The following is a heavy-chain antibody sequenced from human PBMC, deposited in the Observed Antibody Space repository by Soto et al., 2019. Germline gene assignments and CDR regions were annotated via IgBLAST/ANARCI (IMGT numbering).Heavy chain of an antibody. CDR3: ARQAYYDFWSGYYCWFDP. CDR1: GGSISSSSYY. Sequence: QLQLQESGPGLVKPSETLSLTCTVSGGSISSSSYYWGWIRQPPGKGLEWIGSIYYSGSTYYNPSLKSRVTISVDTSKNQFSLKLSSVTAADTAVYYCARQAYYDFWSGYYCWFDPWGQGTLVTVSS. CDR2: IYYSGST. D-gene: IGHD3-3*01. V-gene: IGHV4-39*01. J-gene: IGHJ5*02.